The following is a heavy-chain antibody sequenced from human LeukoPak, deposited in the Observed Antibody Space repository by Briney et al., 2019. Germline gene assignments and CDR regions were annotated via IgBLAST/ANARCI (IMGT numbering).Heavy chain of an antibody. V-gene: IGHV1-2*02. CDR1: GYTFTGYY. D-gene: IGHD6-13*01. Sequence: GASVKVSCRASGYTFTGYYMHWVRQAPGQGLEWMGWINPNSGGTNYAQKFQGRVTMTRDTSISTAYMELSRLRSEDTAVYYCARGIAAAGTHLGYWGQGTLVTVSS. CDR2: INPNSGGT. CDR3: ARGIAAAGTHLGY. J-gene: IGHJ4*02.